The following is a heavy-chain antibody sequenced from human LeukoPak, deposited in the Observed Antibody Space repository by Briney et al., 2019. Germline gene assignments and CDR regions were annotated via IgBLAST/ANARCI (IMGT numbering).Heavy chain of an antibody. V-gene: IGHV4-39*07. CDR1: GGSISSSSYY. D-gene: IGHD4-17*01. CDR3: ARNHYGHPLDY. J-gene: IGHJ4*02. Sequence: SETLSLTCTVSGGSISSSSYYWGWIRQPPGKGLEWIGSIYYSGSTYYNPSLKSRVTISVDTSKNQFSLKLSSVTAADTAVYYCARNHYGHPLDYWGQGTLVTVSS. CDR2: IYYSGST.